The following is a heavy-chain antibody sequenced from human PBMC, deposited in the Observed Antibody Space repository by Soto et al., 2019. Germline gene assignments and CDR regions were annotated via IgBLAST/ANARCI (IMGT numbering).Heavy chain of an antibody. J-gene: IGHJ4*02. Sequence: PGGSLRLSCAASGFTFSSYAMSWVRQAPGKGLEWVSAISGSGGSTYYADSVKGRFTISRDNSKNTLYLQMNSLRAEDTAVYYCAKPYYDILTGYYIDYFDYWGQGTLVTVSS. CDR3: AKPYYDILTGYYIDYFDY. CDR1: GFTFSSYA. D-gene: IGHD3-9*01. CDR2: ISGSGGST. V-gene: IGHV3-23*01.